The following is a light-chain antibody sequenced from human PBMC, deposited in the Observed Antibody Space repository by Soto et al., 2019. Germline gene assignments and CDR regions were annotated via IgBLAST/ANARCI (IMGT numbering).Light chain of an antibody. V-gene: IGLV1-44*01. CDR3: AAWDDSLSGVV. CDR1: NSNIESNT. J-gene: IGLJ2*01. Sequence: QPVLTQPPSASGTPGLRVTISCSGSNSNIESNTVNWYHQLPGTAPKLLIYSNNQRPSGVPDRFSGSKSGTSASLVISGLQSDDEADYYCAAWDDSLSGVVFGGGTKLTVL. CDR2: SNN.